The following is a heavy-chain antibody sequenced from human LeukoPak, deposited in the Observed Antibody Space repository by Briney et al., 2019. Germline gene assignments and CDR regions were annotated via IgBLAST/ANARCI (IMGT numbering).Heavy chain of an antibody. Sequence: PGGSLRLSCAASGFTFSSYAMHWVRQAPGKGLEWVAVISYDGSNKYYADSVKGRFTISRDNSKNTLYLQMNSLRAEDTAVYYCAREEVSIVGALLGYYYYGMDVWGQGTTVTVSS. CDR1: GFTFSSYA. V-gene: IGHV3-30-3*01. J-gene: IGHJ6*02. D-gene: IGHD1-26*01. CDR2: ISYDGSNK. CDR3: AREEVSIVGALLGYYYYGMDV.